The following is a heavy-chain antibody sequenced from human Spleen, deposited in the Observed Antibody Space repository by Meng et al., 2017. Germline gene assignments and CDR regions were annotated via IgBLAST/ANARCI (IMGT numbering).Heavy chain of an antibody. CDR1: GFTFSSYA. V-gene: IGHV3-7*01. CDR2: IKQAGIEE. Sequence: GESLKISCAASGFTFSSYAMSWVRQAPGKGLEWVANIKQAGIEEYYVDSVKGRFTISRDNAKNSLFLQMDSLRVEDTAVYYCARGSWDLQFPGPVTWGQGTLVTVSS. CDR3: ARGSWDLQFPGPVT. D-gene: IGHD1-26*01. J-gene: IGHJ5*02.